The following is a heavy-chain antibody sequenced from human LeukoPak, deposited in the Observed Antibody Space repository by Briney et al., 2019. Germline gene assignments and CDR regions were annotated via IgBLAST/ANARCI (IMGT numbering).Heavy chain of an antibody. V-gene: IGHV1-2*02. Sequence: ASVQVSCKASGYTFTGYYMHWLRQAPGQGLEWMRWINRNSGGTNYAQKFQGRVTISVDTSKNQFSLKLSSVTAADTAVYYCAKGQVGYDAFDIWGQGTMVTVSS. D-gene: IGHD1-26*01. CDR3: AKGQVGYDAFDI. CDR2: INRNSGGT. CDR1: GYTFTGYY. J-gene: IGHJ3*02.